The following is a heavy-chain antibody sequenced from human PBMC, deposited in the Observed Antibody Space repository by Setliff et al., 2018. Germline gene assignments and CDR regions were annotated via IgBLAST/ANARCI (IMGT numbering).Heavy chain of an antibody. J-gene: IGHJ6*03. CDR1: GGSISSGTFY. D-gene: IGHD1-1*01. CDR3: ARANKKLDYYYYYYMDV. CDR2: VYTNGGS. V-gene: IGHV4-61*02. Sequence: SETLSLTCTVSGGSISSGTFYWTWLRHPAGKGLEWIGRVYTNGGSDYNPFLKSRVSISLDTSKNQFSLKLISVPAADTAVYYCARANKKLDYYYYYYMDVWGKGTTVTVSS.